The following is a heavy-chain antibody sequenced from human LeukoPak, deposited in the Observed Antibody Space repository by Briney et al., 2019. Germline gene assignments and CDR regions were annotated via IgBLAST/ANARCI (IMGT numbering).Heavy chain of an antibody. J-gene: IGHJ2*01. Sequence: SETLSLTCTVAGGSISGFYWSLFRQSAEKGLEWIGRGYTSGASDYNPFLKSRVTMSVDTSKDQVSLKLTSLTAADTAVYYCARVNWEGYFDLWGRGTLVTVSS. CDR3: ARVNWEGYFDL. CDR2: GYTSGAS. CDR1: GGSISGFY. D-gene: IGHD1-1*01. V-gene: IGHV4-4*07.